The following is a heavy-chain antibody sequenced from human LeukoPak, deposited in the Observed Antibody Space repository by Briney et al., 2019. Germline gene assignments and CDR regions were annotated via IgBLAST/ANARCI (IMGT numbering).Heavy chain of an antibody. J-gene: IGHJ5*01. Sequence: SETLSLTCAVSGGSFSGYYWSWIRQPPGKGLEWIGQINHSGSTNYNPSLKSRVTMSVDTSKNQLSLKVSSVTAADTALYYCARSYSTTSYTWFDSWGQGTLVTVSS. CDR2: INHSGST. D-gene: IGHD6-13*01. V-gene: IGHV4-34*01. CDR1: GGSFSGYY. CDR3: ARSYSTTSYTWFDS.